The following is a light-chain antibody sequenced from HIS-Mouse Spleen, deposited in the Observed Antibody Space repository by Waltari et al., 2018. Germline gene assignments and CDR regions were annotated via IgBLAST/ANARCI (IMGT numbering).Light chain of an antibody. V-gene: IGLV1-47*01. Sequence: QSVLTQPPSASGTPGQRVPISCSGSSSNLGRNYVYWYQQLPGTAPKLLIYRNNQRPSGVPDRFSGSKSGTSASLAISGLRSEDEADYYCAAWDDSLSGPWVFGGGTKLTVL. CDR2: RNN. J-gene: IGLJ3*02. CDR1: SSNLGRNY. CDR3: AAWDDSLSGPWV.